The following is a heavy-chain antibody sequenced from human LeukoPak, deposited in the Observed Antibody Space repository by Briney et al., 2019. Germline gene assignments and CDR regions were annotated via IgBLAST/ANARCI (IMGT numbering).Heavy chain of an antibody. CDR1: GFSITSGYY. Sequence: SETLSLTCNVSGFSITSGYYWGWIRQPPGKGLEWIGYIYYSGSTNYNPSLKSRVTISVDTSKNQFSLKLSPVTAADTAVYYXXXXXXXSHTPYYYYYMDVWGKGTTVTISS. D-gene: IGHD5-18*01. V-gene: IGHV4-61*01. CDR2: IYYSGST. J-gene: IGHJ6*03. CDR3: XXXXXXSHTPYYYYYMDV.